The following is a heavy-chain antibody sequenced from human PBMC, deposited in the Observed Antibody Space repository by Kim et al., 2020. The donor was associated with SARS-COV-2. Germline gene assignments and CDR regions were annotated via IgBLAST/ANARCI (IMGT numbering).Heavy chain of an antibody. J-gene: IGHJ6*02. V-gene: IGHV4-34*01. CDR3: ARGVVVTAIQSYYYYGMDV. D-gene: IGHD2-21*02. Sequence: SRVTISVDTSKNQFALKLSSVTAADTAVYYCARGVVVTAIQSYYYYGMDVWGQGTTVTVSS.